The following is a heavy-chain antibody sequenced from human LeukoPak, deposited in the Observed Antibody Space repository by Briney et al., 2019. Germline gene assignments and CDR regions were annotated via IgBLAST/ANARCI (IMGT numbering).Heavy chain of an antibody. CDR2: ISGSGGST. J-gene: IGHJ4*02. D-gene: IGHD3-9*01. CDR1: GFTFSSYG. Sequence: PGGSLRLSCAASGFTFSSYGMSWVRQAPGKGLEWVSAISGSGGSTYYADSVKGRFTISRDNSKNTLYLQMNSLRAEDTAVYYCAKWYFDWLLSGFDYWGQGTLVTVSS. CDR3: AKWYFDWLLSGFDY. V-gene: IGHV3-23*01.